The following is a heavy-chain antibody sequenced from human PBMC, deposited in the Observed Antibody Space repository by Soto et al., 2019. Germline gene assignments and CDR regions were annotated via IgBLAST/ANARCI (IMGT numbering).Heavy chain of an antibody. CDR1: GYTFTSYY. CDR3: ARGDVVVVAANSYYFDY. Sequence: ASVKVSCKASGYTFTSYYMHWVRQAPGQGLEWMGIINPSGGSTSYAQKFQGRVTMTRDTSTSTVYMELSSLRSDDTAVYYCARGDVVVVAANSYYFDYWGQGTLVTVSS. CDR2: INPSGGST. J-gene: IGHJ4*02. D-gene: IGHD2-15*01. V-gene: IGHV1-46*01.